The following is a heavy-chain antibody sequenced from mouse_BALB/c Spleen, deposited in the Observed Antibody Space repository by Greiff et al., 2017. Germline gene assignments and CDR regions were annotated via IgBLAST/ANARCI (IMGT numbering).Heavy chain of an antibody. J-gene: IGHJ3*01. Sequence: QVQLQQSGAELAKPGASVKMSCKASGYTFTSYWMHWVKQRPGQGLEWIGYINPSTGYTEYNQKFKDKATLTADKSSSTAYMQLSSLTSEDSAVYYCARSELQFAYWGQGTLVTVSA. V-gene: IGHV1-7*01. D-gene: IGHD4-1*01. CDR3: ARSELQFAY. CDR2: INPSTGYT. CDR1: GYTFTSYW.